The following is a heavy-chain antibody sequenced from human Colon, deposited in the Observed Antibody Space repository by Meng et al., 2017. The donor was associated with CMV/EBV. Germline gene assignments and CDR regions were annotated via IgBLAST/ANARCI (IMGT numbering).Heavy chain of an antibody. D-gene: IGHD2-2*01. CDR2: IYGGGTT. CDR3: AGESGVPNGMDV. J-gene: IGHJ6*02. V-gene: IGHV3-53*01. Sequence: GESLKIFCAASGFSVSKNYMSWVRQAPGKGLEWVSVIYGGGTTYYADSVKGRFTISRDNSKNTLFLQMDSLRAEDTAVYYCAGESGVPNGMDVWGQGTTVTVSS. CDR1: GFSVSKNY.